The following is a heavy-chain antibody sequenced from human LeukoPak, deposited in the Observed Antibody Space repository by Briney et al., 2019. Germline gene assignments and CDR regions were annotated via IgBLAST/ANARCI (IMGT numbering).Heavy chain of an antibody. CDR1: GYSFTSYW. CDR3: ARQVVPAATPRWFDP. V-gene: IGHV5-51*01. D-gene: IGHD2-2*01. J-gene: IGHJ5*02. CDR2: IYPGDSDT. Sequence: GESLKISCKGSGYSFTSYWIGWVRQLPGKGLEWMGIIYPGDSDTRYSPSFQGQVTISADKSISTAYLQWSSLKASDTAMYYCARQVVPAATPRWFDPWGQGTLVTVSS.